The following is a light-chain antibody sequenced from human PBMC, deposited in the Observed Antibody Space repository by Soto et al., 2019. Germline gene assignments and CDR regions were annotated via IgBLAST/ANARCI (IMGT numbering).Light chain of an antibody. J-gene: IGKJ3*01. CDR3: QRYGSSPLFA. CDR2: GAS. CDR1: QSVSSTY. Sequence: EIVLTQSPGTLSFSPGERATLSCRASQSVSSTYLAWYQQKPGQAPRLLIYGASSRATGIPDRFSGSGSGTDLTLTISRLEPEDFAVYYCQRYGSSPLFAFGPGTKVEI. V-gene: IGKV3-20*01.